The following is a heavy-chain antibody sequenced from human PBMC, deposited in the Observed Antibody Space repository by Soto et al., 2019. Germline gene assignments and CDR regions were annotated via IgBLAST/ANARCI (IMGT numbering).Heavy chain of an antibody. CDR3: GRDKITGLFDY. D-gene: IGHD2-8*02. V-gene: IGHV4-30-2*01. Sequence: PSETLSLTCAVSGGSVSSSGYSWGWIRQPPGKGLEWIGYFYHGETYYNPSLKSRVTISLDSPQNQFSLTLNSVTAADTAVDYCGRDKITGLFDYWGQGTLVTVSS. CDR2: FYHGET. J-gene: IGHJ4*02. CDR1: GGSVSSSGYS.